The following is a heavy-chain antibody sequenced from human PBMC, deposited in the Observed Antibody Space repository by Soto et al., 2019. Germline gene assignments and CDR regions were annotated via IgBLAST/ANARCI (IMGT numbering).Heavy chain of an antibody. CDR3: AKSTGETWTKDPFDF. V-gene: IGHV3-23*01. CDR1: GFTFSSYS. D-gene: IGHD1-1*01. J-gene: IGHJ4*02. Sequence: EVQLLESGRSLVQPGGSLKLSCAASGFTFSSYSMSWVRQAPGKGLEWVSGISGSGGSTYNADSVKGRFTISRDNSRKHLYLQMNSLRAEDTAIYFCAKSTGETWTKDPFDFWGQGNLVTVSP. CDR2: ISGSGGST.